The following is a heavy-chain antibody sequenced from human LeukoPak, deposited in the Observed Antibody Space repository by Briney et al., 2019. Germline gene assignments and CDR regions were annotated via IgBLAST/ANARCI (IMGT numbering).Heavy chain of an antibody. CDR2: ISYDGSNK. Sequence: GGSLRLSCAASGFTFSSYGMHWVRQAPGKGLEWVAVISYDGSNKYYADSVKGRFTISRDNAKNTLYLQMNSLRAEDTAVYYCVKGGYSYGVDYWGQGTLVTVSS. J-gene: IGHJ4*02. CDR3: VKGGYSYGVDY. V-gene: IGHV3-30*18. CDR1: GFTFSSYG. D-gene: IGHD5-18*01.